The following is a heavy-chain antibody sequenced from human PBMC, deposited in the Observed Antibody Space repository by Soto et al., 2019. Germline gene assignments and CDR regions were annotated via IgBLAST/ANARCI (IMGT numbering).Heavy chain of an antibody. CDR1: GGTFSSYA. Sequence: SVKVSCKASGGTFSSYAISWVRQAPGQGLEWMGGIIPIFGTANYAQKFQGRVTITADESTSTAYMELSSLRSEDTAVYYCARSYGGRAGDIEYYFDYWGQGTLVTVSS. D-gene: IGHD4-17*01. CDR3: ARSYGGRAGDIEYYFDY. CDR2: IIPIFGTA. V-gene: IGHV1-69*13. J-gene: IGHJ4*02.